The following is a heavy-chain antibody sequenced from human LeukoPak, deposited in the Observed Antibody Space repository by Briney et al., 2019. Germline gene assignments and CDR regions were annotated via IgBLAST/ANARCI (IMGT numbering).Heavy chain of an antibody. V-gene: IGHV4-30-4*01. CDR3: ARHRRYYDSSGYYYVGYYFDY. CDR1: GGSISSGDYY. J-gene: IGHJ4*02. Sequence: SETLSLTCTVSGGSISSGDYYWSWIRQPPGKGLEWIGYIYYSGSTYYNPSLKSRVTISVDTSKNQFSLKLSSVTAADTAVYYCARHRRYYDSSGYYYVGYYFDYWGQGTLVTVSS. D-gene: IGHD3-22*01. CDR2: IYYSGST.